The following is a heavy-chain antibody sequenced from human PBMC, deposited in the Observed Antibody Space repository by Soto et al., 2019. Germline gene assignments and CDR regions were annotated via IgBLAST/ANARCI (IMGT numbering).Heavy chain of an antibody. V-gene: IGHV4-39*01. CDR2: IHYGGNA. J-gene: IGHJ3*02. D-gene: IGHD2-8*02. CDR3: ARQVTGLMGYAYDI. CDR1: GGSINTYNLF. Sequence: KTSETLSLTCTVSGGSINTYNLFWAWVRQPPGKGLEWIASIHYGGNAYYSPSLTTRATISRDTSKNRVSLELRSVTAADTAIYYCARQVTGLMGYAYDIWGQGTMVTVSS.